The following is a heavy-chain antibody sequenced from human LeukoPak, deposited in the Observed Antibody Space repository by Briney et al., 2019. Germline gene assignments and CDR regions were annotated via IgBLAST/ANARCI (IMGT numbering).Heavy chain of an antibody. CDR3: AKDLQAVAGNPLLDY. V-gene: IGHV3-23*01. D-gene: IGHD6-19*01. CDR1: GFTFSSYA. J-gene: IGHJ4*02. CDR2: ISGSGGST. Sequence: PGGSLRLSCVASGFTFSSYAMSWVRQAPGKGLEWVSAISGSGGSTYYADSVKGRFTLSRDNSKNTLYLQMNSLRAEDTAVYYCAKDLQAVAGNPLLDYWGQGTLVTVSS.